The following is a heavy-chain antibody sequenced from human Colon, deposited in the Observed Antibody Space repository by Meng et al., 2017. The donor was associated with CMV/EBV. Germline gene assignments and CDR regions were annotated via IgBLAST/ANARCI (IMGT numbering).Heavy chain of an antibody. CDR3: ARCIVAIPGSD. CDR2: IKQDGSEK. CDR1: GFTFSTYW. Sequence: GGSLRLSCAASGFTFSTYWMTWVRQAPGKGLEWVANIKQDGSEKYYADSVKGRFTISRDNAKNSLYLQMNSLRAEDTAVYYCARCIVAIPGSDWGQGTLDTVSS. V-gene: IGHV3-7*01. J-gene: IGHJ4*02. D-gene: IGHD6-13*01.